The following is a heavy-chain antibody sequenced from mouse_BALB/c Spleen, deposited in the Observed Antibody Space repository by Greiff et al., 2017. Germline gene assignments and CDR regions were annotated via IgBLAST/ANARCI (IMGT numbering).Heavy chain of an antibody. Sequence: VQGVESGPGLVAPSQSLSITCTVSGFSLTSYGVHWVRQPPGKGLEWLGVIWAGGSTNYNSALMSRLSISKDNSKSQVFLKMNSLQTDDTAMYYCARAGLMITKGLYFDYWGQGTTLTVSS. D-gene: IGHD2-4*01. CDR1: GFSLTSYG. J-gene: IGHJ2*01. CDR2: IWAGGST. V-gene: IGHV2-9*02. CDR3: ARAGLMITKGLYFDY.